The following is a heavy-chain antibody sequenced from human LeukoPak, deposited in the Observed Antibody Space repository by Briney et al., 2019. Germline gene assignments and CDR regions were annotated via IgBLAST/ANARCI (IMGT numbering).Heavy chain of an antibody. CDR2: ISTSSSYI. Sequence: PGGSLRLSCEASGFTFSNYNINWVRQAPGKGLEWVSSISTSSSYIYYADSVKGRFTISRDNAKNSLYLQMNSLRAEDTAVYYCARRARDCSRTSCFNYYYYTDVWGKGTMVTVSS. CDR3: ARRARDCSRTSCFNYYYYTDV. D-gene: IGHD2-2*01. J-gene: IGHJ6*03. V-gene: IGHV3-21*01. CDR1: GFTFSNYN.